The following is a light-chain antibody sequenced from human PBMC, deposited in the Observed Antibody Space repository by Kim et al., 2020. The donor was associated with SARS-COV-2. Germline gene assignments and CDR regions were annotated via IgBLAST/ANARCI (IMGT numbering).Light chain of an antibody. CDR2: GNS. CDR1: SSNIGTLYD. V-gene: IGLV1-40*01. J-gene: IGLJ1*01. CDR3: QSYDSSLSGYV. Sequence: RVTISCTGSSSNIGTLYDVHWYQQLPGTAPKLLIYGNSDRPSGVPDRFSGSKSGTSASLAITGLQAEDEADYYCQSYDSSLSGYVFGTGTKVTVL.